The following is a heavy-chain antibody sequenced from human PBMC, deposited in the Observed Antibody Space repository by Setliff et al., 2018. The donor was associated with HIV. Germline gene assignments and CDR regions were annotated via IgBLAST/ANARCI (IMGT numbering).Heavy chain of an antibody. CDR2: INPKSGGT. CDR3: ARLPFITIFGVLNGDDGFDI. D-gene: IGHD3-3*01. V-gene: IGHV1-2*06. J-gene: IGHJ3*02. Sequence: ASVKVSCKASGYTFTGYYMHWVRQAPGQGPEWLGRINPKSGGTRYAQKFQGRASMTRDTAISTAYMELSRLRSDDSAVYYCARLPFITIFGVLNGDDGFDIWGQGTMVTVS. CDR1: GYTFTGYY.